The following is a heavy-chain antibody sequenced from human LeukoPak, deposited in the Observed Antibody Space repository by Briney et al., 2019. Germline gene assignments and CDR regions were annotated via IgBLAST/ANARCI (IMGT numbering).Heavy chain of an antibody. CDR2: INIDGSDA. CDR1: GFTFSSYW. Sequence: PGGSLRLSCAASGFTFSSYWVHWVRQGPGKGLVWVSRINIDGSDANYADSVKGRFTISRDNAKNTLYLQMDSLRAEDTAVYYCAREGDLIVVVPAAIFGDAYNAFDIWGQGTMVTVSS. V-gene: IGHV3-74*01. D-gene: IGHD2-2*01. J-gene: IGHJ3*02. CDR3: AREGDLIVVVPAAIFGDAYNAFDI.